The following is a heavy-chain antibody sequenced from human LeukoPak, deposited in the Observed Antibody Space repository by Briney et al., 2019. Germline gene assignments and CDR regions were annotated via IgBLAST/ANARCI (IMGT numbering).Heavy chain of an antibody. V-gene: IGHV6-1*01. Sequence: SQTLSLTCAITGDSLSNNNVAWNWIRQSPSRGLEWLGRTYYRPKFNTDYAVSVKSRIAINSDTSKNPFSLQLNSVTAEDTGVYYCARGSHSSFDYWGQGTLVTVSS. CDR1: GDSLSNNNVA. D-gene: IGHD3-10*01. J-gene: IGHJ4*02. CDR3: ARGSHSSFDY. CDR2: TYYRPKFNT.